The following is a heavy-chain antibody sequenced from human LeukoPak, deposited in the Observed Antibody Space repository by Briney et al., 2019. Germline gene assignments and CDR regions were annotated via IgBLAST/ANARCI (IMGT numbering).Heavy chain of an antibody. CDR3: AKDQTAMDSGTSGFDY. Sequence: GGSLRLSCAASGFTFSSYSMNWVRQAPGKGLEWVSSISSSSSYIYYADSVKGRFTISRDNSKNTLHLQMNSLRTEDTAVYYCAKDQTAMDSGTSGFDYWGQGTLVTVSS. V-gene: IGHV3-21*01. D-gene: IGHD1-26*01. CDR1: GFTFSSYS. J-gene: IGHJ4*02. CDR2: ISSSSSYI.